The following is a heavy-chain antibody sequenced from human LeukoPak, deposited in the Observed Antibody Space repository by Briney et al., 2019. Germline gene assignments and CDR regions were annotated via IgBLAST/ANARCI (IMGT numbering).Heavy chain of an antibody. CDR2: IDPDGNDN. D-gene: IGHD6-19*01. V-gene: IGHV3-7*01. CDR1: GFTFSTYW. J-gene: IGHJ2*01. Sequence: PGGSLRLSCAASGFTFSTYWMSWVRQAPGKGLQWVAAIDPDGNDNYYADSARGRFVISRDNSKNTLYLQIYSLTVVDTAVYYCARDSDTSGNHWFFDVWGRGTLVIASS. CDR3: ARDSDTSGNHWFFDV.